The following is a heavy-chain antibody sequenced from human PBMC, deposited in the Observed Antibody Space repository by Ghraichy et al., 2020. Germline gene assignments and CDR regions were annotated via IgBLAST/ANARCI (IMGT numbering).Heavy chain of an antibody. V-gene: IGHV3-74*01. Sequence: LSLTCAASGFILSSDWMHWVRQVPGKGLVWVSHINPDETITNYVDSVKGRFTISRDIAKNTLYLQMNSLTVDDTALYYCTKGGSTALGDWGQGTLVTVSS. CDR3: TKGGSTALGD. J-gene: IGHJ4*02. CDR1: GFILSSDW. CDR2: INPDETIT. D-gene: IGHD3-16*01.